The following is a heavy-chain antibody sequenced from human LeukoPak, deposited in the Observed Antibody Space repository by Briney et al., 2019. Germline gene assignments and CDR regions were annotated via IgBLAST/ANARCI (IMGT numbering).Heavy chain of an antibody. CDR1: GFTFSDHA. CDR2: INGNGGGS. V-gene: IGHV3-23*01. D-gene: IGHD3-22*01. J-gene: IGHJ4*02. Sequence: GGSLRLSCAASGFTFSDHAMSWVRQAPAKGLEWVSSINGNGGGSYYIDSVKGRFTVSRDNSENALYLQMNNLRTEDTAIYYCARDETYDYESNGYLDFWGQGTVVTVSS. CDR3: ARDETYDYESNGYLDF.